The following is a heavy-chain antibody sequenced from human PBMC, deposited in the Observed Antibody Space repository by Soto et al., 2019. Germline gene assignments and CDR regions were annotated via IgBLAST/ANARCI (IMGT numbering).Heavy chain of an antibody. V-gene: IGHV1-46*01. Sequence: ASVKVSCKASGYTFTSYYMHWVRQAPGQGLEWMGIINPSGGSTSYAQKFQGRVTMTRDTSTSTVYMELSSLRSEDTAVYYCARESVLYCISTSCPNWFDTWGQGTLVTVSS. D-gene: IGHD2-2*01. CDR3: ARESVLYCISTSCPNWFDT. J-gene: IGHJ5*02. CDR2: INPSGGST. CDR1: GYTFTSYY.